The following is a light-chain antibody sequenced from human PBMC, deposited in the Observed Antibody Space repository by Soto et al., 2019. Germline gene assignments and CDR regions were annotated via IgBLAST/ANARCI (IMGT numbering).Light chain of an antibody. J-gene: IGKJ1*01. CDR1: QSVSSTY. V-gene: IGKV3-20*01. Sequence: EIMLTQSPGTLSLSPGERVTLSCRASQSVSSTYLAWYQQKPGQAPRLLIYGASRRATGTPDRFSGSGSGTDFTLTISRLEPEDFVVYFCQQYGSSPQAFGQGTRVEIK. CDR2: GAS. CDR3: QQYGSSPQA.